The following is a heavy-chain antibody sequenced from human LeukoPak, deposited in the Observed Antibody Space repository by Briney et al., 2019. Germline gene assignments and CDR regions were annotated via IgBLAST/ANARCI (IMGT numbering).Heavy chain of an antibody. J-gene: IGHJ5*02. V-gene: IGHV4-59*01. CDR2: IYCSGST. CDR3: ARDGSSGYFGPYNWFDP. Sequence: SETLSLTCTVSGGSISSYYWSWIRQPPGKGLEWIGYIYCSGSTNYNPSLKSRVTISVDTSKNQFSLKLSSVTAADTAVYYCARDGSSGYFGPYNWFDPWGQGTLVTVSS. CDR1: GGSISSYY. D-gene: IGHD3-22*01.